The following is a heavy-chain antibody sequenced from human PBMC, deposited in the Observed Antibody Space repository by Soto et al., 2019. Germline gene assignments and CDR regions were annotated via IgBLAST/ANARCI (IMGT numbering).Heavy chain of an antibody. CDR1: GYTFTSYD. D-gene: IGHD6-13*01. CDR3: VGLTRSSSWYGDYYYMDV. Sequence: ASVKVSCKASGYTFTSYDINWVRQATGQGLEWMGWMNPNSGNTGYAQEYQGRVNMTRNTSISTAYMELSSLISEDTALYYCVGLTRSSSWYGDYYYMDVWGKGTTVTVSS. CDR2: MNPNSGNT. V-gene: IGHV1-8*01. J-gene: IGHJ6*03.